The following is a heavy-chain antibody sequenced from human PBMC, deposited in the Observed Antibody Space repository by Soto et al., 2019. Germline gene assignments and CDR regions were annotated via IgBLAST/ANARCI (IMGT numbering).Heavy chain of an antibody. D-gene: IGHD3-22*01. V-gene: IGHV4-59*01. J-gene: IGHJ6*02. CDR1: GGSISSYY. Sequence: PSETLSLTCTVSGGSISSYYWSWIRQPPGKGLEWIGYIYYSGSTNYNPSLKSRVTISVDTSKNQFSLKLSSVTAADTAVYYCARVTYYYDSSGYYSDYYYGMDVWGQGTTVTVSS. CDR3: ARVTYYYDSSGYYSDYYYGMDV. CDR2: IYYSGST.